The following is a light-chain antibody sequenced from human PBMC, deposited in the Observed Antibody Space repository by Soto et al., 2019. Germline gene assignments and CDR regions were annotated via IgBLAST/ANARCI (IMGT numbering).Light chain of an antibody. V-gene: IGLV2-14*01. Sequence: QSALTQPASVSGSPGQSITISCTGTSGDIGAYNFVSWYQQNPGKVPKLVIYDVSNRPPGVSNRFSGSKSGNTASLTISGLQAEDEADYYCSSYTTTFALVFGGGTQVTVL. CDR1: SGDIGAYNF. J-gene: IGLJ2*01. CDR3: SSYTTTFALV. CDR2: DVS.